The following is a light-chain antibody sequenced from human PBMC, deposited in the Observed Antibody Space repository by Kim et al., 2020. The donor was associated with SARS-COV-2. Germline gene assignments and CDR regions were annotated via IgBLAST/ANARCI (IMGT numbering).Light chain of an antibody. J-gene: IGKJ2*01. Sequence: DIQMIQSPSSLSASVGDRVIITCRASESISNFLNWYQQKPGKTPKVLIYGASNLRSGVPSKFSRSGSGTDFTHTINNLRPGNFATYNSQQTYITRYTFSRSNKLEI. CDR3: QQTYITRYT. CDR2: GAS. CDR1: ESISNF. V-gene: IGKV1-39*01.